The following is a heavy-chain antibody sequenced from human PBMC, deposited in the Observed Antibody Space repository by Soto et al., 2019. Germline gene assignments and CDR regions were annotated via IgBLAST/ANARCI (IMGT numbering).Heavy chain of an antibody. Sequence: SETLALTFAVSGGCISSINWGGWVRQPPGKGLEWIGEIYHSGSTNYNPSLKSRVTISVDKSKNQFSLKLSSVTAADTAVYYCARGDCSGGSCYSVDIWGQGTMVT. CDR3: ARGDCSGGSCYSVDI. CDR1: GGCISSINW. J-gene: IGHJ3*02. CDR2: IYHSGST. V-gene: IGHV4-4*02. D-gene: IGHD2-15*01.